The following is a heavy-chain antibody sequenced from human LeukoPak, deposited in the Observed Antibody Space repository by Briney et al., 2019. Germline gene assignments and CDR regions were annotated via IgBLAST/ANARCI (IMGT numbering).Heavy chain of an antibody. D-gene: IGHD3-3*01. Sequence: GGSLRPSCAASGFTFRDAWMTWVRQAPGKGLEWVGRIRSKTDGGTTDYAVSVQGRFTISRDDSKNTLYLQMSSLKTEDTAVYYCAKHIYGVVSIQQWGQGTLVTVSS. V-gene: IGHV3-15*01. J-gene: IGHJ1*01. CDR1: GFTFRDAW. CDR3: AKHIYGVVSIQQ. CDR2: IRSKTDGGTT.